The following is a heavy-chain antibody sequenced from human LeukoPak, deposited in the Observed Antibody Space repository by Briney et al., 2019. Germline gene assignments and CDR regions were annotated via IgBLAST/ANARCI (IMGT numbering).Heavy chain of an antibody. D-gene: IGHD3-9*01. J-gene: IGHJ4*02. CDR3: ARLSKRYFDWLWNYFDY. V-gene: IGHV4-59*08. CDR2: IYYSGST. Sequence: SETLSLTCSVSGGSITSYYWSWIRQPPGKGLEWIGYIYYSGSTNNNPSLKSRVTISVDTSKNQFSLKLNSVTAADTAVYYCARLSKRYFDWLWNYFDYWGQGTLVTVSS. CDR1: GGSITSYY.